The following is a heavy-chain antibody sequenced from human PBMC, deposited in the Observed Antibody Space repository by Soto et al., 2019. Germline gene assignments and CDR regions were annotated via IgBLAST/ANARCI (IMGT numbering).Heavy chain of an antibody. V-gene: IGHV4-34*01. D-gene: IGHD3-22*01. Sequence: QVQLQQWGAGLLKPSETLSLTCAVYGGSFSDYSWTWIRQPPGKGLEWIGEINDSGSTNYTPSLERRVTISSDTSKTRFSLKLSSVTAADTAVYYCARGSHKLHSYDSSGFYHYVDYWGQGSLVTVSS. J-gene: IGHJ4*02. CDR1: GGSFSDYS. CDR2: INDSGST. CDR3: ARGSHKLHSYDSSGFYHYVDY.